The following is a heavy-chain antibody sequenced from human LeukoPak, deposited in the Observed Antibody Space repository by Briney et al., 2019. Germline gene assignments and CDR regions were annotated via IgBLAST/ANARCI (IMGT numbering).Heavy chain of an antibody. Sequence: PGGSLRLSCSASGFTFNNYAMHWVRQAPGKGLEYVSAITSDGGTTYYGDPVRGRFTISRDNSKNTVYLQMSSLRPEDTAVYYCVKDLTGSGDYWGQGTLVTVSS. D-gene: IGHD3-10*01. CDR2: ITSDGGTT. CDR3: VKDLTGSGDY. CDR1: GFTFNNYA. V-gene: IGHV3-64D*06. J-gene: IGHJ4*02.